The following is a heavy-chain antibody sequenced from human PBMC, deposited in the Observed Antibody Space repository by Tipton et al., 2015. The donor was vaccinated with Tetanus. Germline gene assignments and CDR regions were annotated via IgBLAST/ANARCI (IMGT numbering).Heavy chain of an antibody. CDR1: GFIFSSYG. CDR3: AREADCSGGSCFSGDFDN. CDR2: SWYDGTDK. V-gene: IGHV3-33*01. J-gene: IGHJ4*02. D-gene: IGHD2-15*01. Sequence: SLRLSCAASGFIFSSYGIHWVRQAPGKGLEWLAVSWYDGTDKYYADSVKGRFTISRDNSKNTLYRQMNSLRAEDTAVYYCAREADCSGGSCFSGDFDNWGQGTQVTVSS.